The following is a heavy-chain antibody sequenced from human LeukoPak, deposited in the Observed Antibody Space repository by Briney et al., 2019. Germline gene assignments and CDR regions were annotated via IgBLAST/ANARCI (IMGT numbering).Heavy chain of an antibody. CDR3: AKGITSLDF. J-gene: IGHJ4*02. V-gene: IGHV3-23*01. CDR1: GFIFSSSG. Sequence: PGGSLRLSCSASGFIFSSSGMSWVRQAPGTGLEWVSGMSSGGVSPYYADSVKGRFTISRDNSKSTLFLQMNNLRAEDTALYYCAKGITSLDFWGQGTLVTVSS. CDR2: MSSGGVSP.